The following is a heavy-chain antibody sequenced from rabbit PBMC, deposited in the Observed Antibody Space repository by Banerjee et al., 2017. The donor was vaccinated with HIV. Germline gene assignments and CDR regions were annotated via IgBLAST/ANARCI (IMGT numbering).Heavy chain of an antibody. J-gene: IGHJ4*01. CDR3: ARGGDSGDGFDL. V-gene: IGHV1S40*01. Sequence: QSLEESGGDLVKPGASLTLTCTASGFSFSSGYYMCWVRQAPGKGLEWIGCVGIGSGRVYYASWAKGRVTISKTSSTTVTLQMTSLTGADTATYFCARGGDSGDGFDLWGQGTLVTVS. CDR2: VGIGSGRV. CDR1: GFSFSSGYY. D-gene: IGHD7-1*01.